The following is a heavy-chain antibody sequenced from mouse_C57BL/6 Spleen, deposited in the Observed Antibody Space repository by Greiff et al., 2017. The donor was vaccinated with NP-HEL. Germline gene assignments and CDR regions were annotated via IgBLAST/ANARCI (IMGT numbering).Heavy chain of an antibody. CDR1: GFTFSSYA. J-gene: IGHJ2*01. CDR3: AREDYGKRDY. V-gene: IGHV5-4*01. CDR2: ISDGGSYT. Sequence: VQLVESGGGLVKPGGSLKLSCAASGFTFSSYAMSWVRQTPAKRLEWVATISDGGSYTYYPDNVKGRFTISRDNAKNNLYLQMSHLKSEDTAMYYCAREDYGKRDYWGQGTTLTVSS. D-gene: IGHD2-1*01.